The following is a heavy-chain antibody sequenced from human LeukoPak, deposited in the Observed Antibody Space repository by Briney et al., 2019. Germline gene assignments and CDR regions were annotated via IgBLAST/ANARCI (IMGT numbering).Heavy chain of an antibody. V-gene: IGHV3-74*01. Sequence: GGSLRLSCAASGFTFSSYWMHWVRQAPGKGLVWVSRINSDGSGTSYADSVKGRFTISRDNAKNTLYLQMNSLRAEDTAVYYCARGQAAAGNFDYWGQGTLVTVSS. CDR3: ARGQAAAGNFDY. CDR1: GFTFSSYW. D-gene: IGHD6-13*01. J-gene: IGHJ4*02. CDR2: INSDGSGT.